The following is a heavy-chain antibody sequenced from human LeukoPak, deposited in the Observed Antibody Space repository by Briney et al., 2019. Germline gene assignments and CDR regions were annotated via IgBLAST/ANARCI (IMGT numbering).Heavy chain of an antibody. V-gene: IGHV4-34*01. CDR1: GGSFSGYY. CDR2: INHSGST. CDR3: ARGPRVRGSDY. D-gene: IGHD5-12*01. Sequence: SETLSLTCAVHGGSFSGYYWSWIRQPPRKGLEWIGEINHSGSTNYNPSLKSRVTISVDTSKNQFSLKLSSVTAADTAVYYCARGPRVRGSDYWGQGTLVTVSS. J-gene: IGHJ4*02.